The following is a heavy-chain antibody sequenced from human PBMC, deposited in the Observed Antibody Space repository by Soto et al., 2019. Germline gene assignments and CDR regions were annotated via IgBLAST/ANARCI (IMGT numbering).Heavy chain of an antibody. CDR3: ARVSKVATMDFDY. Sequence: PSETLSLTCTVSGGSISSYYWSWIRQPPGKGLEWIGYIYYSGSTNYNPSLKSRVTISVDTSKNQFSLKLSSVTAADTAVYYCARVSKVATMDFDYWGQGTLVTVSS. J-gene: IGHJ4*02. D-gene: IGHD5-12*01. V-gene: IGHV4-59*01. CDR2: IYYSGST. CDR1: GGSISSYY.